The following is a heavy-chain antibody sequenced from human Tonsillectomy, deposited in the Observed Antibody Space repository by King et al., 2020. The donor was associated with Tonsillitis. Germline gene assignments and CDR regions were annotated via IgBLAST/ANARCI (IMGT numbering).Heavy chain of an antibody. D-gene: IGHD2-2*01. Sequence: QLVQSGGGVVQPGRSLRLSCAASGFTFSSYAMHWVRQAPGKGLEWVAVISYDGSNKYYADSVKGRFTISRDNFKNTLYLQMNSLRAEDTAVYYCARDTSCSSTSCYPSGFDYWGQGTLVTVSS. CDR2: ISYDGSNK. V-gene: IGHV3-30-3*01. J-gene: IGHJ4*02. CDR1: GFTFSSYA. CDR3: ARDTSCSSTSCYPSGFDY.